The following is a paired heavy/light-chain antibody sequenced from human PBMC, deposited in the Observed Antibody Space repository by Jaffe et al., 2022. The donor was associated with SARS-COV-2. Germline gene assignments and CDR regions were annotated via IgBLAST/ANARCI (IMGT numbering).Heavy chain of an antibody. CDR1: GFTFSNYA. CDR2: ISNSGGST. D-gene: IGHD2-15*01. J-gene: IGHJ4*02. CDR3: AKVYSTYGDFDQ. Sequence: EVQLLESGGGLVQRGGSLRLSCAASGFTFSNYAMSWVRQAPGKGLEWVSGISNSGGSTYHADSVKGRFTISRDNSKNTLYLQMNSLRAEDTAVYYCAKVYSTYGDFDQWGQGTLVTVSS. V-gene: IGHV3-23*01.
Light chain of an antibody. J-gene: IGLJ2*01. Sequence: QSALTQPPSASGSPGQSVTISCTGTSSDVGGYNYVSWYQQHPGKAPKLMIYEVTKRPSGVPDRFSGSKSGNTASLTVSGLQAEDEADYYCSSFAGSNILVVFGGGTKLTVL. CDR3: SSFAGSNILVV. CDR1: SSDVGGYNY. CDR2: EVT. V-gene: IGLV2-8*01.